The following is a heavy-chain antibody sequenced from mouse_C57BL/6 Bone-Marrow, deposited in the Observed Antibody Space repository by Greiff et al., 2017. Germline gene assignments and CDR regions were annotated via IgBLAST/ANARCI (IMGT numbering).Heavy chain of an antibody. J-gene: IGHJ4*01. CDR2: IYPRSGNT. CDR3: ARGGGSTYYAMDY. V-gene: IGHV1-81*01. D-gene: IGHD1-1*01. CDR1: GYTFTSYG. Sequence: QVHVKQSGAELARPGASVKLSCKASGYTFTSYGISWVKQRTGQGLEWIGEIYPRSGNTYYNEKFKGKATLTADKSSSTAYMELRSLTSEDSAVYFSARGGGSTYYAMDYWGQGTSVTVSS.